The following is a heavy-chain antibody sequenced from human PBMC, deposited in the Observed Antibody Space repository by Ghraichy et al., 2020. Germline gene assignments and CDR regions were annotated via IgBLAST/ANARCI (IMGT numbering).Heavy chain of an antibody. CDR2: ITSSGSCI. CDR3: ARGSTVVRFYDYDGMDV. CDR1: GFTFNSYS. V-gene: IGHV3-48*02. D-gene: IGHD4-23*01. Sequence: GGSLRLSCVGSGFTFNSYSMNWVRQSPGKGLEWVSYITSSGSCIAYADSVKGRFTISRDNAQNSLYLQMNSLRDEDTALYFCARGSTVVRFYDYDGMDVWGQGTTVTVSS. J-gene: IGHJ6*02.